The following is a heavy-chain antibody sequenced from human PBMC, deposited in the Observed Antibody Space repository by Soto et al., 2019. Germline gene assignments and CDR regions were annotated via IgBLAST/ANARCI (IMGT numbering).Heavy chain of an antibody. Sequence: QVQLVESGGGVVQPGRSLRLSCAASGFTFSTYGMHWVRQAPGKGLEWVAVISYDGNNKYYADSVKGRFTIARDNSKNTLFLQMDSLRAEDTAVYYCAKDHLPSTVTTPGYWGQGTLVPSPQ. V-gene: IGHV3-30*18. CDR2: ISYDGNNK. CDR1: GFTFSTYG. J-gene: IGHJ4*02. CDR3: AKDHLPSTVTTPGY. D-gene: IGHD4-17*01.